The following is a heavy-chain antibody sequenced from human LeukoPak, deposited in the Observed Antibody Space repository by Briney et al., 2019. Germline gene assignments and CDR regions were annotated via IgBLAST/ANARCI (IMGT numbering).Heavy chain of an antibody. D-gene: IGHD5-24*01. CDR1: GGSFSGYY. Sequence: SETLSLTCAVYGGSFSGYYWTWIRQPPGKGLEWIGEINPSGTTNYNPSLKSRVAISVDRSKNQFSLKLWSVTAADTAVFYCARGQGRDGYNGILDYWGQGALVTVSS. V-gene: IGHV4-34*01. CDR2: INPSGTT. CDR3: ARGQGRDGYNGILDY. J-gene: IGHJ4*02.